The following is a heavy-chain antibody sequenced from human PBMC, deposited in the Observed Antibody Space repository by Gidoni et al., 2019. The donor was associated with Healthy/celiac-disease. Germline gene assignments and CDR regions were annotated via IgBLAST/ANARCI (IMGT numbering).Heavy chain of an antibody. CDR1: GYTFTSYY. Sequence: QVQLVQSGAEVKKPGASVKVSCKASGYTFTSYYMHWVRQAPGQGLEWMGIINPSGGSTSYAQKFQGRVTMTRDTSTSTVYMELSSLRSEDTAVYYCALDPPERELDPMAKCDYWGQGTLVTVSS. J-gene: IGHJ4*02. D-gene: IGHD1-26*01. V-gene: IGHV1-46*01. CDR3: ALDPPERELDPMAKCDY. CDR2: INPSGGST.